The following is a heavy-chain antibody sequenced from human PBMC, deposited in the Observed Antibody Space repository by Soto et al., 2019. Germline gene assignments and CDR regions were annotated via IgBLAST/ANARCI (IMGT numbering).Heavy chain of an antibody. CDR3: AREIVVARGASYFDY. CDR1: EFTFSNYW. V-gene: IGHV3-74*01. D-gene: IGHD2-2*01. J-gene: IGHJ4*02. CDR2: INSDGSST. Sequence: GGSLRLSCAASEFTFSNYWMHWVRQAPGKGLVWVSRINSDGSSTSYVDSVKGRFTISRDNAKNMLYLQMNSLRAEDTAVYYCAREIVVARGASYFDYWGPGTLVTXSS.